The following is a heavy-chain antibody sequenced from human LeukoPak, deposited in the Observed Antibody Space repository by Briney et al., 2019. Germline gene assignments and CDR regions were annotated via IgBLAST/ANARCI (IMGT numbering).Heavy chain of an antibody. CDR3: ARIPSCKSSGGSCYVQVHWFDP. D-gene: IGHD2-15*01. J-gene: IGHJ5*02. CDR1: GYTFTSYG. V-gene: IGHV1-18*01. Sequence: ASVKVSCKASGYTFTSYGISWVRQAPGQGLEWMGWISAYNGNTNYAQKLQGRATMTTDTSTSTAYMELRSLRSDDTAVYYCARIPSCKSSGGSCYVQVHWFDPWGQGTLVTVSS. CDR2: ISAYNGNT.